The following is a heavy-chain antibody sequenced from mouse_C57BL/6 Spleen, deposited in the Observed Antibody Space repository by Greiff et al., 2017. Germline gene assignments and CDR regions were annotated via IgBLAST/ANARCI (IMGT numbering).Heavy chain of an antibody. D-gene: IGHD2-3*01. CDR1: GYTFTDYE. J-gene: IGHJ4*01. CDR3: TTVCDGYPVYYAMDY. V-gene: IGHV1-15*01. Sequence: VKLMESGAELVRPGASVTLSCKASGYTFTDYEMHWVKQTPVHGLEWIGAIDPETGGTAYNQKFKGKAILTADKSSSTAYMELRSLTSEDSAVYYCTTVCDGYPVYYAMDYWGQGTSVTVSS. CDR2: IDPETGGT.